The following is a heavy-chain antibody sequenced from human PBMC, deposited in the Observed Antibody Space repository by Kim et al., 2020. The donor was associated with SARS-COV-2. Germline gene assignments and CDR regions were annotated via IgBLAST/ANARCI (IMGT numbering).Heavy chain of an antibody. J-gene: IGHJ4*02. CDR3: AGDWGPGIAAAANY. V-gene: IGHV1-3*01. D-gene: IGHD6-13*01. Sequence: SQKFQGRVTITRDTSASTAYMELSSLRSEDTAVYYCAGDWGPGIAAAANYWGQGTLVTVSS.